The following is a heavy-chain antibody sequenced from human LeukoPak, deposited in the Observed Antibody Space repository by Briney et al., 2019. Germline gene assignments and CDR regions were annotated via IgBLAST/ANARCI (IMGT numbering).Heavy chain of an antibody. J-gene: IGHJ4*02. CDR2: ISAYNGNT. CDR3: VTDTFGGVNPTDY. Sequence: ASVKVSCKASGYTFTGYGISRVRQAPGQGLEWMGWISAYNGNTNYAQKLQGRVTMTTDTSTSTAYMELRSLRSDDTAVYYCVTDTFGGVNPTDYWGQGTLVTVSS. V-gene: IGHV1-18*01. CDR1: GYTFTGYG. D-gene: IGHD3-16*01.